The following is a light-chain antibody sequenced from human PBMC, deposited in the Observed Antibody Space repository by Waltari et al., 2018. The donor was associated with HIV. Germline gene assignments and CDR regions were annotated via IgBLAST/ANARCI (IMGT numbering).Light chain of an antibody. CDR3: QQFNSYPLT. CDR2: DVS. CDR1: QGISAA. Sequence: AIQLTQSPSSLSASVGDTVIITCRTSQGISAALAWYRQKPGKTPELLIYDVSTLQSGVPSKFSGSGSGTDFTLTSNSLQPEDSATYYCQQFNSYPLTLGQGTRLEIK. J-gene: IGKJ5*01. V-gene: IGKV1-13*02.